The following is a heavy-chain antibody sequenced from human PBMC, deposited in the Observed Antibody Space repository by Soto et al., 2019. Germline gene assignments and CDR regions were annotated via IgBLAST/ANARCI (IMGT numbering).Heavy chain of an antibody. CDR2: ITRNSGSI. CDR3: VKNRDSFAYNPHRPYDF. CDR1: GFTFDDYT. V-gene: IGHV3-9*01. J-gene: IGHJ4*02. Sequence: EVQLVGSGGGLVQPGMSLRLSCLASGFTFDDYTMHWVRQAPGKGLEWVAHITRNSGSIDYAGSVRGRFSISRDNAKNSLYLQMNSLRTEDTALYYCVKNRDSFAYNPHRPYDFWGQGTQVTVSP. D-gene: IGHD1-1*01.